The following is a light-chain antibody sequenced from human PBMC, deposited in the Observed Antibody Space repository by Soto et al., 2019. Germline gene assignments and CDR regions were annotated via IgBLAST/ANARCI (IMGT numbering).Light chain of an antibody. CDR1: QSVSSTY. Sequence: EIVLTQSPGTLSLTPGERATLSCRASQSVSSTYLAWYQQKPGQAPRLLIFGASIRATGIPDRFSGSGSGTDFTLTISRLEPEDFAVYYCQQYGSSPTTFGQGTKVDI. J-gene: IGKJ1*01. CDR3: QQYGSSPTT. V-gene: IGKV3-20*01. CDR2: GAS.